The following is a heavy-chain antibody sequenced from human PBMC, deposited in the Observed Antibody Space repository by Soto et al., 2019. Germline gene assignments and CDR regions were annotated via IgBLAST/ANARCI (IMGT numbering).Heavy chain of an antibody. V-gene: IGHV4-59*08. CDR3: ARGAGDYYDSSGYGY. D-gene: IGHD3-22*01. J-gene: IGHJ4*02. CDR1: GGSISSYY. Sequence: SETLSLTCTVSGGSISSYYWSWIRQPPGKGLEWIGYIYYSGSTNYNPSLKSRVTISVDTSKNQFSLKLSSVTAADTAVYYCARGAGDYYDSSGYGYWGQGTLVTVSS. CDR2: IYYSGST.